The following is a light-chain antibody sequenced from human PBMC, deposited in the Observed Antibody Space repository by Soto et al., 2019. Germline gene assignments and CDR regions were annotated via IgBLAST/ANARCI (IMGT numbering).Light chain of an antibody. V-gene: IGKV1-5*03. Sequence: DMQISQSPSTLPASVGGRVTIACRASQSISVWLAWYQQKPGKAPKLLIYKASTLETGVPSRFSGSGSGTEFTLSISSLQPDDFGTYYCQEYNAYSMTFGQGTRLEI. CDR3: QEYNAYSMT. CDR2: KAS. CDR1: QSISVW. J-gene: IGKJ5*01.